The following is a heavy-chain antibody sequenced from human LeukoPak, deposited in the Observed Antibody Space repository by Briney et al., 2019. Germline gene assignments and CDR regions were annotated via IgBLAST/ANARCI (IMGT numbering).Heavy chain of an antibody. CDR3: AISPWYFDL. D-gene: IGHD2/OR15-2a*01. Sequence: ASVKVSCKASGYTFTGYYMHWVRQAPGQGLEWMGWINPNSGNTGYAQKFQGRVTMTRNTSISTAYMELSSLRSEDTAVYYCAISPWYFDLWGRGTLVTVSS. V-gene: IGHV1-8*02. CDR2: INPNSGNT. CDR1: GYTFTGYY. J-gene: IGHJ2*01.